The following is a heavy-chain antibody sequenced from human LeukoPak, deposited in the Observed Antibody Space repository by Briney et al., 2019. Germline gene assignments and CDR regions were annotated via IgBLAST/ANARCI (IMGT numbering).Heavy chain of an antibody. CDR2: IIPIFGTA. V-gene: IGHV1-69*13. CDR3: ARGYSSSSWHWFDP. Sequence: GASVKVSCKASGYTFTSYYMHWVRQAPGQGLEWMGGIIPIFGTANYAQKFQGRVTITADESTSTAYMELSSLRSEDTAVYYCARGYSSSSWHWFDPWGQGTLVTVSS. D-gene: IGHD6-6*01. CDR1: GYTFTSYY. J-gene: IGHJ5*02.